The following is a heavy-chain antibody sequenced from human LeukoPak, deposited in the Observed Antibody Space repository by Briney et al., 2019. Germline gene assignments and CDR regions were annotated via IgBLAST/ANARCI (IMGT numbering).Heavy chain of an antibody. Sequence: ASVKVSCKASGYTFTSYYMHWVRQAPGQGLEWMGIINPSGGSTSYAQKFQGRVTMTRDTSTSTVYMELSSLRSEDTAVYCCARAGPYDYGDYFPGGFDYWGQGTLVTVSS. CDR1: GYTFTSYY. V-gene: IGHV1-46*03. CDR3: ARAGPYDYGDYFPGGFDY. D-gene: IGHD4-17*01. CDR2: INPSGGST. J-gene: IGHJ4*02.